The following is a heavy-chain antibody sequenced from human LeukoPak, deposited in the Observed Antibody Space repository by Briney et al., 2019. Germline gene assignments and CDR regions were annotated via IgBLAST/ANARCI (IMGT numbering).Heavy chain of an antibody. CDR3: ATSFGSWLNFHF. Sequence: ESGPTLVNPPQTLTLTCTLSGFSLSTSGVGVGWIRQPPGKALEWLALIYWDDDKRYSPSLKRRLTITKDNSKNHVVLTMANMDPVYTATYYCATSFGSWLNFHFWAQGTLVTVSS. V-gene: IGHV2-5*02. J-gene: IGHJ4*02. CDR2: IYWDDDK. D-gene: IGHD2-15*01. CDR1: GFSLSTSGVG.